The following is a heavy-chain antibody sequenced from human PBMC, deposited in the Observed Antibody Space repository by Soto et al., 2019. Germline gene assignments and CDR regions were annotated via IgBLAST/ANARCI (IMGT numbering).Heavy chain of an antibody. J-gene: IGHJ4*02. D-gene: IGHD6-19*01. CDR2: IWYDGSNE. CDR1: GSIFSGYG. CDR3: TRRFSDGWYSDY. Sequence: GGSLRLSCAASGSIFSGYGMHWVRQALGKGLEWVAVIWYDGSNENYADSVKGRFTISRDNSKNTLYLQMNSLRAEDTAVYYCTRRFSDGWYSDYWGQGTLVTVSS. V-gene: IGHV3-33*01.